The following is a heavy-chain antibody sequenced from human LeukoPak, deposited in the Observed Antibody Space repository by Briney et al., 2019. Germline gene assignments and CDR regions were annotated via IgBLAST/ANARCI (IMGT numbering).Heavy chain of an antibody. J-gene: IGHJ4*02. CDR3: AKGEGGTMIVVAGFDY. CDR1: GFTFSSYA. D-gene: IGHD3-22*01. CDR2: ISGSGGST. V-gene: IGHV3-23*01. Sequence: GGSLRLSCAASGFTFSSYAMSWVRQAPGKGLEWVSAISGSGGSTYYADSVKGRFTISRDNSKNTLYLQMNSLRAEDTAVYYCAKGEGGTMIVVAGFDYWGQGTLVTVSS.